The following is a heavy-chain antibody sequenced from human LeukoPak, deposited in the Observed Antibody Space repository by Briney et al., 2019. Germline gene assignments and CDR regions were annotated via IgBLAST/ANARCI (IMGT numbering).Heavy chain of an antibody. J-gene: IGHJ4*02. D-gene: IGHD2-2*01. Sequence: GGSLRLSCAASGFTFSSYAMHWVRQAPGKGLEWVAVISYDGSNKYYADSVKGRFTISRDNAKNSLYLQMNSLRAEDTAVYYCARDHVTGIVVVPAAVDYWGQGTLVTVSS. CDR1: GFTFSSYA. CDR2: ISYDGSNK. CDR3: ARDHVTGIVVVPAAVDY. V-gene: IGHV3-30-3*01.